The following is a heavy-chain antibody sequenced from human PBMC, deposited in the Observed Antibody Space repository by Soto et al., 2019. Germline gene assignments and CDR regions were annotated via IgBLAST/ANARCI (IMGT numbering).Heavy chain of an antibody. D-gene: IGHD3-10*01. CDR1: GFTFNDYD. J-gene: IGHJ6*02. Sequence: VQLLESGGGLVQPGGSLRLSCVASGFTFNDYDMNWVRQAPGKGLEWVSGISGSGDATYYAGSLKGRFTISRDISKNTLYLQMNSLRAEDTAVYYCAKVRGHYSYGMDVWGQGTTVTVSS. V-gene: IGHV3-23*01. CDR3: AKVRGHYSYGMDV. CDR2: ISGSGDAT.